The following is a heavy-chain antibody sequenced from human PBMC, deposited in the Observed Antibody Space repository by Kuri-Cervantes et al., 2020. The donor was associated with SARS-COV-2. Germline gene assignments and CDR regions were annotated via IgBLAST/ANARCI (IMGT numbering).Heavy chain of an antibody. CDR3: ARSQDWGEWYFDL. V-gene: IGHV4-30-2*01. CDR1: GGSISSGGYY. Sequence: LRLSCTVSGGSISSGGYYWSWIRQPPGKGLEWIGYIYHSGSTYYNPSLKSRVTISVDRSKNQFSLKLSSVTAADTAMYYCARSQDWGEWYFDLWGRGTLVTVSS. J-gene: IGHJ2*01. D-gene: IGHD3-16*01. CDR2: IYHSGST.